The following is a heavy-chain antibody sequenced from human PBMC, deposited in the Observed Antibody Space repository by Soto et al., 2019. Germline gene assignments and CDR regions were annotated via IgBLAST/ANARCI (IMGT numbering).Heavy chain of an antibody. D-gene: IGHD4-17*01. V-gene: IGHV3-21*01. CDR2: ISSSSSYI. Sequence: PGGSLRLSCASSGFPFSSYSMNWVRQAPGKGLEWVSSISSSSSYIYYADSVKGRFTISRDNAKNSLYLQMNSLRAEDTAVCYCASTTVTTTGLGYWGQGTLVTVSS. J-gene: IGHJ4*02. CDR1: GFPFSSYS. CDR3: ASTTVTTTGLGY.